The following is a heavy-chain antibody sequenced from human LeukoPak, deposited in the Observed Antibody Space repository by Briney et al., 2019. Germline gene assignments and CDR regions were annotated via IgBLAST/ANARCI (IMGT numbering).Heavy chain of an antibody. D-gene: IGHD4-11*01. CDR2: INPSGGST. V-gene: IGHV1-46*01. CDR3: ARDGSNYDAFDI. Sequence: ASVKVSCKASGYTFTSYDINWVRQATGQGLEWMGIINPSGGSTSYAQKFQGRVTMTRDTSTSTVYMELSSLRSEDTAVYYCARDGSNYDAFDIWGQGTMVTVSS. J-gene: IGHJ3*02. CDR1: GYTFTSYD.